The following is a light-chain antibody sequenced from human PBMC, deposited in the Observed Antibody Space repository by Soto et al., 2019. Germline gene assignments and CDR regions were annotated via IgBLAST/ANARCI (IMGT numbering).Light chain of an antibody. CDR2: SDT. CDR3: QVWDSGSAHVV. V-gene: IGLV3-21*04. Sequence: SYELTQPPSVSVAPGKPASISCWGHNIGSKGVHWYQQKPCQAPVLVIYSDTDLPPVIPERFSGSNSANLATLTISRVEAGDEADYYCQVWDSGSAHVVFGGGTKLTVL. J-gene: IGLJ2*01. CDR1: NIGSKG.